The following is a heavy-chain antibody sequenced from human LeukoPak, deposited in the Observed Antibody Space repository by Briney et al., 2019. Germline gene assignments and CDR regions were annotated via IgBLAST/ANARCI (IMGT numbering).Heavy chain of an antibody. CDR3: ARDEFGSGWYMGY. CDR1: GFTFSDYY. CDR2: ISSSSSYT. Sequence: GGSLRLSCAASGFTFSDYYMSWIRQAPGKGLEWVSYISSSSSYTNYADSVKGRFTISRDNAMNSLYLQMNSLRAEDTAVYYCARDEFGSGWYMGYWGQGTLVTVSS. D-gene: IGHD6-19*01. J-gene: IGHJ4*02. V-gene: IGHV3-11*06.